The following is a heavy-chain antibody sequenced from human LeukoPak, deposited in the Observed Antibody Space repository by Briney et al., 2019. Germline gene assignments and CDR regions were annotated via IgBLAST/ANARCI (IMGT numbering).Heavy chain of an antibody. Sequence: PGGSLRLSRAASGFTFSSYGMHWVRQAPGKGLEWVAVISYDGSNKYYADSVKGRFTISRDNSKNTLYLQMNSLRAEDTAVYYCANSAMVPFDYWGQGTLVTVSS. J-gene: IGHJ4*02. V-gene: IGHV3-30*18. CDR1: GFTFSSYG. CDR2: ISYDGSNK. CDR3: ANSAMVPFDY. D-gene: IGHD2-2*01.